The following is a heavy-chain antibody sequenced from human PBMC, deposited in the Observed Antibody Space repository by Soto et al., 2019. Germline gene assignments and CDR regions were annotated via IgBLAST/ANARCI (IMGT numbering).Heavy chain of an antibody. CDR1: GGSISSYY. V-gene: IGHV4-59*01. D-gene: IGHD3-16*01. J-gene: IGHJ6*02. CDR2: IYYSGRT. Sequence: LSLTCTVSGGSISSYYWSWIRQPPGNGLEWIGYIYYSGRTNYNPSLKSRVTISVDTSKNQFSLKLSSVTAADTAVYYCARAAVKGGGYYSGMDVWGQGTPVTVSS. CDR3: ARAAVKGGGYYSGMDV.